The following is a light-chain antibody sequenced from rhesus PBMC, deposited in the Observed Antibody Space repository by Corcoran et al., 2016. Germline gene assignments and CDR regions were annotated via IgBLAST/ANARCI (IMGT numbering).Light chain of an antibody. CDR1: QGINHY. CDR3: QQYNNSPLT. J-gene: IGKJ4*01. V-gene: IGKV1-66*01. Sequence: DIQMTQSPSSLSASVGDRVTITCRASQGINHYLSWYQQKPGKAPKHLIYYASSLETGVPSRFSGSGARTDYTLTISSLQPEDIATYYCQQYNNSPLTFGGGTKVEIK. CDR2: YAS.